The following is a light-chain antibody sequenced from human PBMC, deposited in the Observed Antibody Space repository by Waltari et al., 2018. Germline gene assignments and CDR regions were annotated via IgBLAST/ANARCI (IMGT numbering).Light chain of an antibody. Sequence: HTVVTQEPSLSVSPGGTVTLTCALRSGSVSTTSYATWYQQTPGQAPRTLVYKINNRPSGVPDRFSGSILGNKVALTITGAQADDESDYYCALYMGSGIWVFGGGTKLTVL. CDR3: ALYMGSGIWV. J-gene: IGLJ3*02. CDR1: SGSVSTTSY. V-gene: IGLV8-61*01. CDR2: KIN.